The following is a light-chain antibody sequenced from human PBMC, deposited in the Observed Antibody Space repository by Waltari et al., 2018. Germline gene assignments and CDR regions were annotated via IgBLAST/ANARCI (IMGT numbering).Light chain of an antibody. CDR1: QTLSSTY. CDR3: HQYGNSAPFT. CDR2: ETS. J-gene: IGKJ3*01. V-gene: IGKV3-20*01. Sequence: EIVLTQSPGTLSLSPGERATLSCRASQTLSSTYLAWYQQKPGQAPRLLIYETSTMATGIPDRFSGSGSGTDFALTISRLEPEDLAVYYCHQYGNSAPFTFGPGTKVDIK.